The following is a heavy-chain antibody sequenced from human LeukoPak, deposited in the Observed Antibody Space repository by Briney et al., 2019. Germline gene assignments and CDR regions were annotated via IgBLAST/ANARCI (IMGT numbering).Heavy chain of an antibody. CDR1: GFTFSSYS. CDR2: ISSSSSYI. CDR3: ARDIAAAGSDAFDI. Sequence: PGGSLRLSCAASGFTFSSYSMNWVRQAPGKGLEWVSSISSSSSYIKYADSVKGRFTISRDNAKNSLYLQMNSLRAEDTAVYYCARDIAAAGSDAFDIWGQGTMVTVSS. V-gene: IGHV3-21*01. D-gene: IGHD6-13*01. J-gene: IGHJ3*02.